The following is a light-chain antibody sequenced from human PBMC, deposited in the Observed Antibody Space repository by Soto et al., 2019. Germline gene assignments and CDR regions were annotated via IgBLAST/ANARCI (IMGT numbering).Light chain of an antibody. CDR3: SSYTSSSTPRI. Sequence: QSALTQPASVSGSPGQSITISCTGTSSDVGGYNYVSWYQQHPGKAPKLMIYEVSNRPSGVSNRFSGSKSGNTASLTISGLQPEDEADYYCSSYTSSSTPRIFGTGTKLTVL. J-gene: IGLJ1*01. CDR2: EVS. V-gene: IGLV2-14*01. CDR1: SSDVGGYNY.